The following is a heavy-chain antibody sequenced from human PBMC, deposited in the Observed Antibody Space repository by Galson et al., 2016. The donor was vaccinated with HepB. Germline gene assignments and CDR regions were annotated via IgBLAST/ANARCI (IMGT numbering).Heavy chain of an antibody. CDR1: GYTFTSYD. CDR3: ARCQGTFGY. J-gene: IGHJ4*02. Sequence: SVKVSCKASGYTFTSYDINWVRQATGQGLEWMGWMNSNSGNTVYAQKFQGRLTMTRNTSISTAYMELSSLTSEDTAIYFCARCQGTFGYWGQGSLVTVSS. D-gene: IGHD3-10*01. CDR2: MNSNSGNT. V-gene: IGHV1-8*01.